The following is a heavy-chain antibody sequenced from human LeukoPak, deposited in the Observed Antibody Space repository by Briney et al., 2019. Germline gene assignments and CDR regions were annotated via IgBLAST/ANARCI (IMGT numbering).Heavy chain of an antibody. CDR2: IFHTGST. CDR3: ASLPEQQLDFYGMDV. CDR1: GYSISSGFY. D-gene: IGHD6-13*01. J-gene: IGHJ6*02. Sequence: SETLSLTCTVSGYSISSGFYWGWIRQSPGKRLEWIGNIFHTGSTYYNPSLKSRVTISVDTSKNQFSLKLGSVTAADTAVYYCASLPEQQLDFYGMDVWGQGTTVTVSS. V-gene: IGHV4-38-2*02.